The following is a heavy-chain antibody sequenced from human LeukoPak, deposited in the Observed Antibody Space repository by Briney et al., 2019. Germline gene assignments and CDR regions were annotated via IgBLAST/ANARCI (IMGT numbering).Heavy chain of an antibody. CDR1: GFTFSSYA. CDR3: ARRELLGYSYGLRTFNI. Sequence: GGSLRLSCAASGFTFSSYAMSWVRQAPGKGLEWVSVIYSGGIYNDGTTNYGDSVKGRFTISRDNSKNTLYLQMNSLRAEDTAAYYCARRELLGYSYGLRTFNIWGQGTTVTVSS. CDR2: IYSGGIYNDGTT. D-gene: IGHD5-18*01. V-gene: IGHV3-23*03. J-gene: IGHJ3*02.